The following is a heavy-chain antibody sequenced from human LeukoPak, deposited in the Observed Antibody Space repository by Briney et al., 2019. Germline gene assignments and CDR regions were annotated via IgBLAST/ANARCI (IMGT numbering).Heavy chain of an antibody. V-gene: IGHV4-61*01. CDR1: GVSVTSNTYY. Sequence: SETLSLTCPVSGVSVTSNTYYWSWIRQPPGEGLEWIGYVSYTGIPNYNPSLQSRVTISVDTSKNQFSLKLNSVTAADTAVYYCARGGVPGGFYGSFDYWGQGTLVSVSS. CDR2: VSYTGIP. J-gene: IGHJ4*02. D-gene: IGHD3-3*01. CDR3: ARGGVPGGFYGSFDY.